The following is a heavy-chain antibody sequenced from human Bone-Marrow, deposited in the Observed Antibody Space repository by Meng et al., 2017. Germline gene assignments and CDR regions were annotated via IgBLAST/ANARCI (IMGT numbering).Heavy chain of an antibody. V-gene: IGHV3-33*01. J-gene: IGHJ4*02. Sequence: GESLKISCAASGFTFSSYGMHWVRQAPGKGLEWVAVIWYNGSNKYYADSVKGRFTISRDNSKNTLYLQMNSLRAEDTAVYYCARVVFIGGYQRLDYWGQGTLVTVSS. CDR1: GFTFSSYG. CDR2: IWYNGSNK. CDR3: ARVVFIGGYQRLDY. D-gene: IGHD3-22*01.